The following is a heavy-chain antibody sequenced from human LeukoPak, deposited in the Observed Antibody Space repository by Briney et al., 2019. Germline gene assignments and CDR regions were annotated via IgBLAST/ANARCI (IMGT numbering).Heavy chain of an antibody. CDR2: IKQDGSEK. J-gene: IGHJ4*02. V-gene: IGHV3-7*01. CDR3: AKFYYDFWSGYGYYFDY. CDR1: GFTFSSYW. D-gene: IGHD3-3*01. Sequence: GGSLRLSCAASGFTFSSYWMSWVRQAPGKGLEWVANIKQDGSEKYYVDSVKGRFTISRDNAKNSLYLQMNSLRAEDTAVYYCAKFYYDFWSGYGYYFDYWGQGTLVTVSS.